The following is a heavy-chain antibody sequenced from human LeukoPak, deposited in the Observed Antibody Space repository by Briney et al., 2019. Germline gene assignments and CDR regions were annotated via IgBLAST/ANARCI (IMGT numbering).Heavy chain of an antibody. V-gene: IGHV4-30-4*01. CDR2: IYYSGST. CDR1: GGSISSGDYY. D-gene: IGHD3-10*01. CDR3: AREGVTMGPRWFDP. J-gene: IGHJ5*02. Sequence: PSETLSLTCTVSGGSISSGDYYWSWIRQPPGKGLEWIGNIYYSGSTYYNPSLKSRVNISVDTSKNQFSLKLSSVTAADTAVYYCAREGVTMGPRWFDPWGQGTLVTVSS.